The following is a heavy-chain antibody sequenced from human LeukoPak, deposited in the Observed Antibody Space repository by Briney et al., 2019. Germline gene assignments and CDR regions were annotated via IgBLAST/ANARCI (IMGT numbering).Heavy chain of an antibody. D-gene: IGHD3-9*01. V-gene: IGHV1-2*02. CDR2: INPNSGGT. Sequence: ASVKVSCKASGYTFTGYYMHWVRQAPGQGLEWMGRINPNSGGTNYAQKFQGRVTMTRDTSISTAYMELSRLRSDDTAVYYCARPLDSYYYYYMDVWGKGTTVTVSS. J-gene: IGHJ6*03. CDR3: ARPLDSYYYYYMDV. CDR1: GYTFTGYY.